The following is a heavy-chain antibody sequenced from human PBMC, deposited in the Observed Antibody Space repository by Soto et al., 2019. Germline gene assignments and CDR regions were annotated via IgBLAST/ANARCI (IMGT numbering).Heavy chain of an antibody. Sequence: GGSLRLSCAASGFTFSSYAMHWVRQAPGKGLEWVAVISYDGSNKYYADSVKGRFTISRDNSKNTLYLQMNSLRAEDTAVYYRARVPEGPYYYYGMDVWGQGTTVTVSS. V-gene: IGHV3-30-3*01. J-gene: IGHJ6*02. CDR3: ARVPEGPYYYYGMDV. CDR2: ISYDGSNK. CDR1: GFTFSSYA.